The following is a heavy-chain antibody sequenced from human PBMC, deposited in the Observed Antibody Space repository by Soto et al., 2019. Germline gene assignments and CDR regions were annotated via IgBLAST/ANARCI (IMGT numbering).Heavy chain of an antibody. J-gene: IGHJ4*02. CDR2: ISGSGDNT. Sequence: GGSLRLSCAASGFTFSSYAMSWVRQAPGKGLEWVSSISGSGDNTYYADSVKGRFTISRDISKNTLSLQMNSLGAEDTAVYYCAKGKATSWYYFDYWGQGTLVTVSS. V-gene: IGHV3-23*01. CDR1: GFTFSSYA. CDR3: AKGKATSWYYFDY.